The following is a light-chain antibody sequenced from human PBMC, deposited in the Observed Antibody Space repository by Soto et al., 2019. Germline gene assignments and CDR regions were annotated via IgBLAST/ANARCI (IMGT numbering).Light chain of an antibody. CDR2: SGS. Sequence: EIVMTQSPLSLPVTPGEPASISCKSSQSLLHSNGYNYLDWYLQKPGQSPQLLIYSGSNRASGVPDRVSGSGSGTDFTLKISRVEAEDVAVYYCMQSLQAPFTFGPGTKVDIK. CDR1: QSLLHSNGYNY. J-gene: IGKJ3*01. CDR3: MQSLQAPFT. V-gene: IGKV2-28*01.